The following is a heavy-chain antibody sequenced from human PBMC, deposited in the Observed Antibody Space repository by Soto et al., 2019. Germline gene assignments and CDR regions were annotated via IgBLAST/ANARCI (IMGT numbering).Heavy chain of an antibody. Sequence: HPGGSLRLSCAASGFTFSSYEMNWVRQAPGKGLEWVSYISSSGSTIYYADSVKGRFTISRDNAKNSLYLQMNSLRAEDTAVYYCARGRGRDGYNSFDYWGQGTLVTVSS. CDR1: GFTFSSYE. D-gene: IGHD5-12*01. J-gene: IGHJ4*02. V-gene: IGHV3-48*03. CDR2: ISSSGSTI. CDR3: ARGRGRDGYNSFDY.